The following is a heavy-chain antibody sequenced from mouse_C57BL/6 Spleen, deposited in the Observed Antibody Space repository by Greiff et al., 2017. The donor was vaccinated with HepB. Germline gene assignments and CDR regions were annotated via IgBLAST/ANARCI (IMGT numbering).Heavy chain of an antibody. CDR2: IYPRDGST. J-gene: IGHJ4*01. D-gene: IGHD3-2*02. CDR3: ARSGDLYAMDY. Sequence: VQLLESGPELVKPGASVKLSCKASGYTFTSYDINWVKQRPGQGLEWIGWIYPRDGSTKYNEKFKGKATLTVDTSSSTAYMELHSLTSEDSAVYFCARSGDLYAMDYWGQGTSVTVSS. CDR1: GYTFTSYD. V-gene: IGHV1-85*01.